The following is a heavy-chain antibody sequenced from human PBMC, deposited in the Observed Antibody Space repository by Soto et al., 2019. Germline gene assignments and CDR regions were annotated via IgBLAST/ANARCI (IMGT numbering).Heavy chain of an antibody. J-gene: IGHJ3*02. V-gene: IGHV3-23*01. CDR3: AKDLVYCDSSVYPRGDAFDI. Sequence: GGSLRLSCAASGFTFSSYAMSWVRQAPGKGLEWVSAISGSGSSTYYADSVKGQFTITRDNSKNTLYLQMNSLRAEVTAVYYYAKDLVYCDSSVYPRGDAFDIWGQGTMVTFSS. D-gene: IGHD3-22*01. CDR2: ISGSGSST. CDR1: GFTFSSYA.